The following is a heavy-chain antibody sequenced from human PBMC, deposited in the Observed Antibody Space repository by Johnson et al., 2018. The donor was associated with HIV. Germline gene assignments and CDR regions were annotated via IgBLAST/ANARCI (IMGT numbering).Heavy chain of an antibody. CDR2: ISYDGSNK. Sequence: QVQLVESGGGVVQPGGSLRLSCAASGFTFSSYGMHWVRQAPGEGLEWVAVISYDGSNKYYADSVKGRFTISRDNSKNTLYLQMNSLRDEDTAVYYCARDGGSTRGDAFDIWGQGTMVTVSS. CDR1: GFTFSSYG. D-gene: IGHD1-26*01. J-gene: IGHJ3*02. V-gene: IGHV3-30*19. CDR3: ARDGGSTRGDAFDI.